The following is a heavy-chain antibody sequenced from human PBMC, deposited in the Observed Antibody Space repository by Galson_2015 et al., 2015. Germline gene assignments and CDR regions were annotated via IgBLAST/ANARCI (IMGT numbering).Heavy chain of an antibody. CDR3: ANAWSCSALFYYYMDV. V-gene: IGHV3-23*01. CDR2: ISGSGGGT. D-gene: IGHD3-10*02. J-gene: IGHJ6*03. CDR1: GFTFSNYG. Sequence: SLRLSCAASGFTFSNYGMSWLRQAPGKGLEWVSAISGSGGGTYYVDSVKGRFTISRDNSKNTLYLQMSSLRAEDTAVYYCANAWSCSALFYYYMDVWGKGTTVTVSS.